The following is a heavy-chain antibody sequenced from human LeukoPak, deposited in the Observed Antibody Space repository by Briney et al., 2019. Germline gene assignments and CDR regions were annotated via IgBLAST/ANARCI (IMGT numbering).Heavy chain of an antibody. Sequence: GRSLRLSCAASGFTFSSYGMRWVRQAPGKGLEWVAVISYDGSNKYYADSVKGRFTISRDNSMNTLYLQMNSLRDEDTAVYYCAQAWRWLQLNYWGQGTLVTVSS. CDR2: ISYDGSNK. J-gene: IGHJ4*02. CDR3: AQAWRWLQLNY. V-gene: IGHV3-30*18. D-gene: IGHD5-24*01. CDR1: GFTFSSYG.